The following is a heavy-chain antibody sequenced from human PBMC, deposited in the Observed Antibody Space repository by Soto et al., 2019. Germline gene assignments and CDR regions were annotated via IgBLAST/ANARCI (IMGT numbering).Heavy chain of an antibody. CDR3: ARRYGASFDY. CDR2: IHHSGST. V-gene: IGHV4-4*02. J-gene: IGHJ4*02. CDR1: GASITSSNW. D-gene: IGHD4-17*01. Sequence: TLSLTCAVSGASITSSNWWNWVRQPPGKGLEWIGEIHHSGSTNYNPSLKSRLSISVDKSKNQFSLKLSSVTAADTAVYYCARRYGASFDYWGQGTLVTVSS.